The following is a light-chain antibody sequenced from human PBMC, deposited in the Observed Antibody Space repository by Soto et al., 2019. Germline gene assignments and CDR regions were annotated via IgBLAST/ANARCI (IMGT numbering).Light chain of an antibody. CDR3: QQYYDWPLT. J-gene: IGKJ4*01. V-gene: IGKV3-15*01. Sequence: VMTQSPATLSVSPGERATLSCRASQTVADSLVWYQQKPGQPPRPLIKGASTRATGIPATFSGSGSGTEFTLTISSLQSEDFAVYYCQQYYDWPLTFGGRTKVDIK. CDR2: GAS. CDR1: QTVADS.